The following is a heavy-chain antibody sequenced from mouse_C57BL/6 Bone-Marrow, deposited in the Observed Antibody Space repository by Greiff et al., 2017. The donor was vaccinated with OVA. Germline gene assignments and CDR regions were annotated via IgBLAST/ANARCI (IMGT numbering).Heavy chain of an antibody. Sequence: EVKVVESGPGLVKPSQTVFLTCTVTGISITTGNYRWSWIRQFPGNKLEWIGYIYYSGTITYNPSLTSRTTITRDTPKNQFFLEMNSLAAEDTATYDCARYSGYYFDYWGQGTTLTVSS. CDR3: ARYSGYYFDY. J-gene: IGHJ2*01. CDR2: IYYSGTI. CDR1: GISITTGNYR. D-gene: IGHD2-12*01. V-gene: IGHV3-5*01.